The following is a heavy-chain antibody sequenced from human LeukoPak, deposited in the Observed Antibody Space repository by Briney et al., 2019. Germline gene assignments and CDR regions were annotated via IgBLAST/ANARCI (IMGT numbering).Heavy chain of an antibody. V-gene: IGHV1-2*02. Sequence: ASVKVSCKASGYTFTGCYMHWVRQAPGQGLEWMGWINPNSGGTNYAQKFQGRVTMTRDTSISTAYMELSRLRSDDTAVYYCARDLTGTTSWDLDYWGREPWSPSPQ. CDR3: ARDLTGTTSWDLDY. D-gene: IGHD1-7*01. CDR2: INPNSGGT. J-gene: IGHJ4*02. CDR1: GYTFTGCY.